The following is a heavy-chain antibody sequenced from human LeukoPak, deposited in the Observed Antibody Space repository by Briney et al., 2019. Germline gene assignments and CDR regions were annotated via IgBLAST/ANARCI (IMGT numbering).Heavy chain of an antibody. CDR1: GYSVTNNY. CDR3: VRGTSGYFDL. D-gene: IGHD2-8*01. J-gene: IGHJ2*01. Sequence: GGSLRLSCAASGYSVTNNYMTWIRQPPGNGLDWVAPIYADGTTFYTDSAKGRFTLSRDNSQNKLFLQMNSLRADDTAVYYCVRGTSGYFDLWGRGALVTVSS. V-gene: IGHV3-53*01. CDR2: IYADGTT.